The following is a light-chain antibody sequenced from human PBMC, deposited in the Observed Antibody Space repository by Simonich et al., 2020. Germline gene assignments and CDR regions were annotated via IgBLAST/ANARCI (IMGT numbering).Light chain of an antibody. Sequence: EIVMTQSPDSLAVSLGERATINCKSSQSVLYSSTNKNYLAWYQQKPGQPPKLLIYWESTRESGVPDRFSGSGSGTDFTLTISSLQAEDVAVYYCQQYYSTPWTFGQGTKVEIK. CDR2: WES. J-gene: IGKJ1*01. V-gene: IGKV4-1*01. CDR1: QSVLYSSTNKNY. CDR3: QQYYSTPWT.